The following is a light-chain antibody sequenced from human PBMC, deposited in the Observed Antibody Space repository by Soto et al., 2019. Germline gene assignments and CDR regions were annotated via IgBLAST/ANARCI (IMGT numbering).Light chain of an antibody. CDR3: QQYGSSPIT. CDR2: GAS. Sequence: EVVLTQSPATLSVSPGDRATLSCRASQYIGSAVAWYHQRSGQAPRLLIFGASTRATGIPDRFSGSGSETDFTLTISRLEPEDFALYYCQQYGSSPITFGQGTRLEIK. J-gene: IGKJ5*01. CDR1: QYIGSA. V-gene: IGKV3-20*01.